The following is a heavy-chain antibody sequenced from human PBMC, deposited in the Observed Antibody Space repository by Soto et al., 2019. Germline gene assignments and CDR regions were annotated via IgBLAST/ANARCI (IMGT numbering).Heavy chain of an antibody. Sequence: PGGFLRLSCATSGFTFSNFDMHWVRQVPGKGLEWVSAIGAARDPYYLGSVKGRFTISRENAKNSVYLQMSDLRAGDSAVYSCARAYTGRLPRRADYYYAMDVWGQGTTVTVSS. CDR2: IGAARDP. CDR1: GFTFSNFD. CDR3: ARAYTGRLPRRADYYYAMDV. J-gene: IGHJ6*02. V-gene: IGHV3-13*05. D-gene: IGHD2-2*02.